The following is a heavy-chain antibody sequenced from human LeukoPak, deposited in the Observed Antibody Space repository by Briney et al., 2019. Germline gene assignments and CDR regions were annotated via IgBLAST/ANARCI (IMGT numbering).Heavy chain of an antibody. D-gene: IGHD2-21*01. CDR2: ITSESTFT. J-gene: IGHJ4*02. Sequence: GSLRLSCAASGFTFNTFWMHWVRQAPGKGLEWVSSITSESTFTHYADAVKMKGRFTISRDNTKNSVYLQMNSLRVEDTAVYYCARGQFCGGDCFYFGYWGQGILVTVSS. CDR3: ARGQFCGGDCFYFGY. V-gene: IGHV3-21*01. CDR1: GFTFNTFW.